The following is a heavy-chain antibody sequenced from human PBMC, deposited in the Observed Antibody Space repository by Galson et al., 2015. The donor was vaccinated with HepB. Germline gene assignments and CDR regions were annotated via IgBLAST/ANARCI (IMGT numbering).Heavy chain of an antibody. D-gene: IGHD2-2*01. V-gene: IGHV3-30*18. Sequence: SLRLSCAASGFTFSSYGMHWVRQAPGKGLEWVAVISYDGSNKYYADSVKGRFTISRDNSKNTLYLQMNSLRAEDTAVYYCAKDRPNCSSTSCHGHYYYYYGMDVWGQGTTVTVSS. CDR2: ISYDGSNK. CDR3: AKDRPNCSSTSCHGHYYYYYGMDV. CDR1: GFTFSSYG. J-gene: IGHJ6*02.